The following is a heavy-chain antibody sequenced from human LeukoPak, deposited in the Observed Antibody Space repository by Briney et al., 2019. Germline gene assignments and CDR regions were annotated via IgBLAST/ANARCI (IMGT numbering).Heavy chain of an antibody. CDR2: IYDSEST. J-gene: IGHJ2*01. V-gene: IGHV4-61*01. CDR3: ASRYFDDWYFDL. Sequence: PSETLSLTCTVSGGSISSGSYYWSWIRQPPGKGLEWIGYIYDSESTNYNPSLKSRVTILIDTSKNQFTLKLSSVTAADTAVYYCASRYFDDWYFDLWGRGTLVTVSS. CDR1: GGSISSGSYY. D-gene: IGHD3-9*01.